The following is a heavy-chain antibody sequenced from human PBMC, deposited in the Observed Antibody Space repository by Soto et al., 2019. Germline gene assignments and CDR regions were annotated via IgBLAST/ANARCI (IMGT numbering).Heavy chain of an antibody. CDR3: ARDTMVALDY. V-gene: IGHV1-3*05. CDR1: GYTFTSYA. Sequence: QVQLVQSGAEEKKPGASVKVSCKASGYTFTSYAMHWVRQAPGQRLEWMGWINAGNGNTKYSQKFQGRVTITRDTSASTAYRELSSLRSEDTAVYYCARDTMVALDYWGQGTLVTVSS. CDR2: INAGNGNT. D-gene: IGHD2-15*01. J-gene: IGHJ4*02.